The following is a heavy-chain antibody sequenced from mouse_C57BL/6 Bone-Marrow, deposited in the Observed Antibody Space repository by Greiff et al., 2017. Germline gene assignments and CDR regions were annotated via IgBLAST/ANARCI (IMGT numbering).Heavy chain of an antibody. CDR3: ARRGYYSNYHYAMDY. CDR1: GFSLTSYG. V-gene: IGHV2-2*01. J-gene: IGHJ4*01. CDR2: IWSGGST. D-gene: IGHD2-5*01. Sequence: QVQLKQSGPGLVQPSQSLSITCTVSGFSLTSYGVHWVRQSPGKGLEWLGVIWSGGSTDYNAAFISRLNISKDNSKSQVFFKMNSLQADDTAIYYCARRGYYSNYHYAMDYWGQGTSVTVSS.